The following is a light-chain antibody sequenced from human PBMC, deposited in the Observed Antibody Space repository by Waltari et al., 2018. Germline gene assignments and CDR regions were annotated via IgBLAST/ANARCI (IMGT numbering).Light chain of an antibody. Sequence: SYVLTQPPSVSVAPGKTARITCGGSNIGRNSVHWYQQKPGQAPVLVIYYDSDRPSGIPERCSGSNSGNTATLTISRVEAGDEADYYCQVWDSNSDHPVFGGGTKLTVL. CDR3: QVWDSNSDHPV. V-gene: IGLV3-21*04. J-gene: IGLJ3*02. CDR2: YDS. CDR1: NIGRNS.